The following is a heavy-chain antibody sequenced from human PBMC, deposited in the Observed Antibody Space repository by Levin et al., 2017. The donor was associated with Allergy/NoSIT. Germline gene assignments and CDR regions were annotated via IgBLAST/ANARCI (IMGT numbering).Heavy chain of an antibody. CDR1: GYSFTSYW. CDR2: IYPGDSDT. J-gene: IGHJ3*02. V-gene: IGHV5-51*01. CDR3: ARQFGGVIVGDAFDI. Sequence: GESLKISCKGSGYSFTSYWIGWVRQMPGKGLEWMGIIYPGDSDTRYSPSFQGQVTISADKSISTAYLQWSSLKASDTAMYYCARQFGGVIVGDAFDIWGQGTMVTVSS. D-gene: IGHD3-16*02.